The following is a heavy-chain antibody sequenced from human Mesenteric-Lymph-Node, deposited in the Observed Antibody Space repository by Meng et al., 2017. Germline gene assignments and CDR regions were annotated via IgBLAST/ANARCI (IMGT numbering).Heavy chain of an antibody. CDR1: GFTFSTYA. CDR2: IWNDGSGK. D-gene: IGHD3-10*01. J-gene: IGHJ4*02. V-gene: IGHV3-30*19. Sequence: GESLKISCAASGFTFSTYAMHWVRQAPGKGLEWVAVIWNDGSGKYYADSVKGRFTISRDNSKNTLYVELNSLRAEDTAVYYCSRGLGPFHGAGNYFGDYWGQGTLVTVSS. CDR3: SRGLGPFHGAGNYFGDY.